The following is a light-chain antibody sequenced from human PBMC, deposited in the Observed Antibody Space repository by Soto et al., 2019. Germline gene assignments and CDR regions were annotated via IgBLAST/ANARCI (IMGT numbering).Light chain of an antibody. J-gene: IGKJ2*01. V-gene: IGKV1-5*03. Sequence: DIEMTQSPSTLSASVGDTVTITCRASQSIATWLAWYQQKPEKAPKLLIYKATNVQSGVPSRFSGSGSGTEFSLTISSLQPEDFAIYYCQQYSDYQYTFGQGTKLEIK. CDR1: QSIATW. CDR2: KAT. CDR3: QQYSDYQYT.